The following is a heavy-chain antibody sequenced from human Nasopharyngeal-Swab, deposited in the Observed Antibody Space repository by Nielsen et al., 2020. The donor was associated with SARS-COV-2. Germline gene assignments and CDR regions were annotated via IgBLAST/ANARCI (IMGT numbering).Heavy chain of an antibody. CDR3: ARVGFGRNYFEY. D-gene: IGHD3-10*01. J-gene: IGHJ4*02. V-gene: IGHV3-21*01. CDR2: ISGTSTYI. CDR1: GFSFSDYT. Sequence: GESLKISCAASGFSFSDYTINWVRQAPGKGLEWVSTISGTSTYIYYADSVKGRFTLSRDNAKNSVYLQMNSLRAEDTAVYYCARVGFGRNYFEYWGQGTLVTVSS.